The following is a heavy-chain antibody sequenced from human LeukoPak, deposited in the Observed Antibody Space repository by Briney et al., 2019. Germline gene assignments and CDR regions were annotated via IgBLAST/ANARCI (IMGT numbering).Heavy chain of an antibody. CDR1: GFTFSSYG. V-gene: IGHV3-73*01. D-gene: IGHD2-15*01. J-gene: IGHJ4*02. Sequence: GGSLRLSCAASGFTFSSYGMHWVRQASGKGLEWVGRIRSKANSYATAYAASVKGRFTISRDDSKNTAYLQMNSLKTEDTAVYYCTKGCSGGSCGNWGQGTLVTVSS. CDR2: IRSKANSYAT. CDR3: TKGCSGGSCGN.